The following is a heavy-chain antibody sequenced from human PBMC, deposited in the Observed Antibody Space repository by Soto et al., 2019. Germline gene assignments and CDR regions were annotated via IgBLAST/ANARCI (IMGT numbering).Heavy chain of an antibody. CDR2: IIPIFGTA. D-gene: IGHD6-13*01. Sequence: ASVKVSCKASGGTFNSYAISWVRQAPGQGLEWMGGIIPIFGTANYAQKFQGRVTITADKSTSTAYMELSSLRSEDTAVYYCARGVAAAGKFDYWGQGTLVTVSS. CDR3: ARGVAAAGKFDY. V-gene: IGHV1-69*06. J-gene: IGHJ4*02. CDR1: GGTFNSYA.